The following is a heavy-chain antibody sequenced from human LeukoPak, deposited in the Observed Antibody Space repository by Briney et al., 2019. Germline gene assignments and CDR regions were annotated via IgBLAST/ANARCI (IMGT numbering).Heavy chain of an antibody. CDR1: GGSFSGYY. Sequence: SETLSLTCAVYGGSFSGYYWSWLRQPPGKGLEWTGEINHSGSTNYNPSLKSRVTISVDTSKNQFSLKLSSVTAADTAVYYCARKGRIRCNSSSCQFDPWGQGTLVTVSS. V-gene: IGHV4-34*01. D-gene: IGHD6-13*01. J-gene: IGHJ5*02. CDR3: ARKGRIRCNSSSCQFDP. CDR2: INHSGST.